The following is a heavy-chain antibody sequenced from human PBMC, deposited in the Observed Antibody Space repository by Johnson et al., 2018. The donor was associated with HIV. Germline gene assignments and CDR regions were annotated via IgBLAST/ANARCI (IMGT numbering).Heavy chain of an antibody. CDR3: AREEGIQLWPRGAFDI. V-gene: IGHV3-11*04. J-gene: IGHJ3*02. CDR1: GFTFSDYY. Sequence: QVQLVESGGGLVKPGGSLRLSCAASGFTFSDYYMSWIRQAPGKGLEWVSYISSSGSTIYYADSVKGRFTISRDNSENTLYLQMNSLKAEDTAVDYCAREEGIQLWPRGAFDIWGQGTMVTVSS. D-gene: IGHD5-18*01. CDR2: ISSSGSTI.